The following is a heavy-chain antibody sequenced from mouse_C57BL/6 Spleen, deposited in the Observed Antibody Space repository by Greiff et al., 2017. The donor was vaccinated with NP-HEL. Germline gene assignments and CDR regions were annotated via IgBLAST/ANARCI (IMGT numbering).Heavy chain of an antibody. Sequence: VQGVESGAELARPGASVKLSCKASGYTFTSYGISWVKQRTGQGLEWIGEIYPRSGNTYYNEKFKGKATLTADKSSSTAYMELRSLTSEDSAVYFCARKSYSNYVWYFDVWGTGTTVTVSS. CDR3: ARKSYSNYVWYFDV. J-gene: IGHJ1*03. CDR2: IYPRSGNT. CDR1: GYTFTSYG. D-gene: IGHD2-5*01. V-gene: IGHV1-81*01.